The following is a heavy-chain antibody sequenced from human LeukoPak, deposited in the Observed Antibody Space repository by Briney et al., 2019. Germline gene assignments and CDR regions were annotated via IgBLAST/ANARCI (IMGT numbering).Heavy chain of an antibody. J-gene: IGHJ4*02. V-gene: IGHV1-18*01. Sequence: ASVKVSCKASGYTFTSYGISWGRQAPGQGLEWMGWISAYNGNTNYAQKLQGRVTMTTDTSTSTAYMELRSLRSDDTAVYYCAGMAPGYYDSSGYILWGQGTLVTVSS. CDR3: AGMAPGYYDSSGYIL. CDR2: ISAYNGNT. CDR1: GYTFTSYG. D-gene: IGHD3-22*01.